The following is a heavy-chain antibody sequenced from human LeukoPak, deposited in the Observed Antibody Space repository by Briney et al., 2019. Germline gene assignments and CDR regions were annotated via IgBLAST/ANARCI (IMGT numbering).Heavy chain of an antibody. CDR2: INPNTGGT. D-gene: IGHD3-22*01. Sequence: GASVKVSCKASGYTFTGYYMHWVRQAPGQGLEWMGWINPNTGGTNYAQKFQGRATMTRDTSISTAYMELSRLRSDDTAVYYCARDGYDINWLDPWGQGTLVTVSS. V-gene: IGHV1-2*02. J-gene: IGHJ5*02. CDR1: GYTFTGYY. CDR3: ARDGYDINWLDP.